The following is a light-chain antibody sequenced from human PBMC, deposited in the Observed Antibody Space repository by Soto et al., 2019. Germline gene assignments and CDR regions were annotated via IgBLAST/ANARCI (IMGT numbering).Light chain of an antibody. J-gene: IGKJ2*01. CDR2: AVS. Sequence: EIVLTQSPGTLSLSPGERATLSCRASQSLYNSFLAWYQQKPGQTPRRLINAVSNRATGVPDRFSGSGSGTDFTLTISRLEPEDFAVYYCQQYGSPPHTFGQGTKVEI. CDR3: QQYGSPPHT. V-gene: IGKV3-20*01. CDR1: QSLYNSF.